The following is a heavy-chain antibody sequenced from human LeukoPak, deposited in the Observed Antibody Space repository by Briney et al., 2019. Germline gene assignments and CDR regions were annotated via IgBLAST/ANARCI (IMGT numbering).Heavy chain of an antibody. CDR2: MSYDGSNK. CDR1: GFTLSSYG. Sequence: GGSLRLSCAASGFTLSSYGMHWVRQAPGKGLEWVTLMSYDGSNKYYTDSVKGRFTISRDNSKDTLYLQMNSLRAEDTAVYYCARSTPAYSYGVDYWGQGTLVTVSS. CDR3: ARSTPAYSYGVDY. D-gene: IGHD5-18*01. J-gene: IGHJ4*02. V-gene: IGHV3-30*19.